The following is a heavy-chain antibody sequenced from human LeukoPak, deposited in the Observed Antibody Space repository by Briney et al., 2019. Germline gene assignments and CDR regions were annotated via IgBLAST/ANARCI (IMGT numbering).Heavy chain of an antibody. CDR3: ARDRGGGVYYFDY. CDR2: ISSSSSYI. Sequence: GGSLRLSCAASGFTFSSYAMSWVRQAPGKGLEWVSSISSSSSYIYYADSVKGRFTISRDNAKNSLYLQMNSLRAEDTAVYYCARDRGGGVYYFDYWGQGTLVTVSS. J-gene: IGHJ4*02. CDR1: GFTFSSYA. D-gene: IGHD6-13*01. V-gene: IGHV3-21*01.